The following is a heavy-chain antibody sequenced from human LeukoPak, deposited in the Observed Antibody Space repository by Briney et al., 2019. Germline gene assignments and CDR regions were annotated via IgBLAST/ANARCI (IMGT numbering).Heavy chain of an antibody. CDR2: IKPNSGGT. Sequence: ASVADSFMASGYTFTDYYMHSVRQAPGQGLDWMGWIKPNSGGTNYALKFQGRVTMNRDTFISTAYMELSRLRSDDTAVYYCARGDVDTAMVIDYWGQGTLVTVSS. J-gene: IGHJ4*02. CDR3: ARGDVDTAMVIDY. D-gene: IGHD5-18*01. CDR1: GYTFTDYY. V-gene: IGHV1-2*02.